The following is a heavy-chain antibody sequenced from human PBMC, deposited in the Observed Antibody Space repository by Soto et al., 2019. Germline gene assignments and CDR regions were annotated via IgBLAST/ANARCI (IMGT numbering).Heavy chain of an antibody. V-gene: IGHV3-48*01. J-gene: IGHJ6*02. Sequence: EEQLVESGGGLVQPGGSLRVSCVASGFTFSSYNMNWVRQAPGKGLEWVSYISSGSSSIIYADSVRGRFTISRDNAKNSLYLQMTSLRTEDTAVYYCARDCGSCGDGMDVWGQGTTVTVSS. CDR3: ARDCGSCGDGMDV. CDR2: ISSGSSSI. D-gene: IGHD6-25*01. CDR1: GFTFSSYN.